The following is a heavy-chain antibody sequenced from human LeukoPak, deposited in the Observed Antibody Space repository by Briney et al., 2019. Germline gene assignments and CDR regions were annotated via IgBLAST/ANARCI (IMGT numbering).Heavy chain of an antibody. V-gene: IGHV3-15*01. CDR1: GFTFSNAW. CDR2: IKSKTDGGTT. Sequence: GGSLRLSCAASGFTFSNAWMSWVRQAPGKGLEWVGRIKSKTDGGTTDYAAPVKGRFTISRDDSKNTLYLQMNSLKTEDTAVYYCTTPYDSSGYSPLHYGMDVWGQGTTVTVSS. CDR3: TTPYDSSGYSPLHYGMDV. J-gene: IGHJ6*02. D-gene: IGHD3-22*01.